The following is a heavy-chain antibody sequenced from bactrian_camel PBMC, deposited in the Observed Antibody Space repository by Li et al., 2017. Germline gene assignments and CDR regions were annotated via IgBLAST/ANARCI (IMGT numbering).Heavy chain of an antibody. CDR1: GYLISRYS. CDR3: AAARCEGSIDFDYDY. V-gene: IGHV3S53*01. J-gene: IGHJ4*01. CDR2: IEGGGRM. Sequence: VQLVESGGGSVQAGESLRLSCEASGYLISRYSMGWFRQAPGKEREGVAAIEGGGRMSYRDSVKGRFTISKDNAKNTVFLQMNSLRPSDTATYICAAARCEGSIDFDYDYWGQGTQVTVS. D-gene: IGHD3*01.